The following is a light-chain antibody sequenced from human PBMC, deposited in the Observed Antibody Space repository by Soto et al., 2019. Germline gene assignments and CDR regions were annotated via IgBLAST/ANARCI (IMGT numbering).Light chain of an antibody. CDR1: QSVNSN. J-gene: IGKJ1*01. CDR2: GAS. CDR3: QQYNNWPL. V-gene: IGKV3-15*01. Sequence: EILMTQSPVTLSVSPGERGTLSFRASQSVNSNLAWYQQKPGQAPRLLIYGASTRATGIPARFSGSGSGTEFTLTISSLQSEDFAVYYCQQYNNWPLFGQGAKVDIK.